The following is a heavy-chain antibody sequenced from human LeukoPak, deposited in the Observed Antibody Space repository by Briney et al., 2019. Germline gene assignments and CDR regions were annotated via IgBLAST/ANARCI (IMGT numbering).Heavy chain of an antibody. CDR3: AAGSGPLYYDSGGSPYNWFDP. D-gene: IGHD3-22*01. V-gene: IGHV1-58*02. J-gene: IGHJ5*02. CDR2: IVVGSGNT. CDR1: GFTFTSSA. Sequence: GASVKVSCKASGFTFTSSAMQWVRQARGQRLEWIGWIVVGSGNTNYAQKFQERVTITRDMSTGTAYMELSSLRSEDTAVYYCAAGSGPLYYDSGGSPYNWFDPWGQGTLVTVSS.